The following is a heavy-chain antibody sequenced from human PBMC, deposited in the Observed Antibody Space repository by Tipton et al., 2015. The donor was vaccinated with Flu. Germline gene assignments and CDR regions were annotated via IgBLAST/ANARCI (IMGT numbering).Heavy chain of an antibody. V-gene: IGHV1-69*09. J-gene: IGHJ3*01. CDR1: GGSFSSLA. Sequence: QVQLVQSGAEVKKPGSSVKVSCKASGGSFSSLAISWVRQAPGQGLEWMGRILPIFGITDYAQKFHGRVTITADKSTSTAYMELSSLKTEDTAVYYCASNLDKAMVGDAFDLWGQGTMVTVSS. D-gene: IGHD5-18*01. CDR2: ILPIFGIT. CDR3: ASNLDKAMVGDAFDL.